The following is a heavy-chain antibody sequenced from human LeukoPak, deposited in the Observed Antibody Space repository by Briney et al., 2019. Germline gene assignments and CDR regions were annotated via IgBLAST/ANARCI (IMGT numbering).Heavy chain of an antibody. CDR2: IGTAGDT. CDR1: GFTFSSYD. V-gene: IGHV3-13*01. D-gene: IGHD4-23*01. J-gene: IGHJ4*02. CDR3: ARVRYGGNSLDY. Sequence: GGPLRLSCAASGFTFSSYDMHWVRQATGKGLEWVSAIGTAGDTYYPGSVKGRFTISRENAKNSLYLQMNSLRAGDTAVYYCARVRYGGNSLDYWGQGTLVTVSS.